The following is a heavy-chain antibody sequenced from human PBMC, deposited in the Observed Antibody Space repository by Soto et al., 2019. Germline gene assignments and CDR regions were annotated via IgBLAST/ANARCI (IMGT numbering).Heavy chain of an antibody. CDR1: GFTFSSYA. CDR3: ASQRRAYSSSSGGWFDP. CDR2: ISGSDGST. V-gene: IGHV3-23*01. D-gene: IGHD6-6*01. Sequence: GGSLRLSCAASGFTFSSYAMSWVRQAPGKGLEWVSAISGSDGSTYYADSVKGRFTISRDNSKNTLYLQMNSLRAEDTAVYYCASQRRAYSSSSGGWFDPWGQGTLVTVSS. J-gene: IGHJ5*02.